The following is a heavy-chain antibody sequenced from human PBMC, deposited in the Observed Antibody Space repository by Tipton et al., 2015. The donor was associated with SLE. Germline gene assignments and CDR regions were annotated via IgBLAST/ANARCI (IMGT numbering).Heavy chain of an antibody. V-gene: IGHV4-59*12. CDR3: AQAHLWGSYRYASDI. D-gene: IGHD3-16*02. Sequence: TLSLTCTVSGGSISSYFWSWIRQPPGKGLEWIGYIYYSGSTNYSPSLKSRLTISVDTSKNQFSLKLSSVTAADTAVYYCAQAHLWGSYRYASDIWGQGTMVTVSS. CDR2: IYYSGST. CDR1: GGSISSYF. J-gene: IGHJ3*02.